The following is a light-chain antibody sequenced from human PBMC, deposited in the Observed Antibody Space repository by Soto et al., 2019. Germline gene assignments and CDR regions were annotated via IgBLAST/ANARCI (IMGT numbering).Light chain of an antibody. CDR1: QSVSSS. Sequence: EIVMTQSPATLSVSPGERATLSCRASQSVSSSLAWYQQKPGQAPRLLIYGASTRATGIPARFSGSGSGTAVTLTIRSLQPEDCAVYYCQQYNNWPPTFGQGTKLEIK. CDR2: GAS. J-gene: IGKJ2*01. V-gene: IGKV3-15*01. CDR3: QQYNNWPPT.